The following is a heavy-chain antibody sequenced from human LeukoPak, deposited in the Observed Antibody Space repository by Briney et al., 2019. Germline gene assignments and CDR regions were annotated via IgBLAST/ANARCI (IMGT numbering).Heavy chain of an antibody. CDR3: AREGPAADFDY. J-gene: IGHJ4*02. D-gene: IGHD2-2*01. CDR2: IYYSGST. V-gene: IGHV4-59*01. Sequence: SETLSLTCTVSGGSISSYYWSWIRQPPGKGLEWIGYIYYSGSTNYNPSLKSRVTISVDTSKNQFSLKLGSVTAADTAVYYCAREGPAADFDYWGQGTLVTVSS. CDR1: GGSISSYY.